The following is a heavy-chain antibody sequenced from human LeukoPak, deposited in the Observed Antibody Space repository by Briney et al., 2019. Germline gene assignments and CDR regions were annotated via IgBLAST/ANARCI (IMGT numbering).Heavy chain of an antibody. Sequence: PGGSLRLSCAASGFTFSYYWMTWVRQAPGKGLEWVAHIKQDGSEKYYVDSVKGRFTISRDNAKNSLYLQMNSLRAEDTAVYYCARDRGVYCSSGTCEAPYWGQGTLVTVSP. CDR1: GFTFSYYW. J-gene: IGHJ4*02. V-gene: IGHV3-7*05. CDR2: IKQDGSEK. CDR3: ARDRGVYCSSGTCEAPY. D-gene: IGHD2-15*01.